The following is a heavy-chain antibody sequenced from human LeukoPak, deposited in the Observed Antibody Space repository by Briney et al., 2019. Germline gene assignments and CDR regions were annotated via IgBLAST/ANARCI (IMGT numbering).Heavy chain of an antibody. CDR2: IYSGGNT. CDR1: GFTVSSNS. J-gene: IGHJ4*02. V-gene: IGHV3-53*01. Sequence: GGSLRLSCTVSGFTVSSNSMSWVRQAPGKGLEWVSFIYSGGNTHYSDSVKGRFTISRDDSKNTLYLQMNSLRADDTAVYYCARRAGEYSHPYDYWGQGTLVTVSS. CDR3: ARRAGEYSHPYDY. D-gene: IGHD4-17*01.